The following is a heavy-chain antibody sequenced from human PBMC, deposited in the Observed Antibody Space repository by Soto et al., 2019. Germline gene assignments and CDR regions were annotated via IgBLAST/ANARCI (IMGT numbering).Heavy chain of an antibody. CDR1: GFTFSSFP. Sequence: PGGSLRLSCAASGFTFSSFPLSWVRQAPGMGLEWVSAISGSGDGTDYADSVKGRFTISRDNSKDTVNLLMNSLRDDDSAMYYCARSRNSAVADSFDFWGQGTLVTVSS. V-gene: IGHV3-23*01. CDR2: ISGSGDGT. D-gene: IGHD1-26*01. J-gene: IGHJ4*02. CDR3: ARSRNSAVADSFDF.